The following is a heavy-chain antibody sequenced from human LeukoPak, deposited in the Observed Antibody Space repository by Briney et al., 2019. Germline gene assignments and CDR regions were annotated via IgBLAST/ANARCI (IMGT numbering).Heavy chain of an antibody. CDR2: ISAYNGNT. D-gene: IGHD3-16*02. CDR1: GYTFTSYG. Sequence: ASVKVSCRASGYTFTSYGISWVRQAPGQGLEWMGGISAYNGNTNYAQKLQGRVTMTTDTSTSTAYMEMRSLRSDDTAVYYCARDDYFWWSYRIDYWGQGTLVTVSS. J-gene: IGHJ4*02. CDR3: ARDDYFWWSYRIDY. V-gene: IGHV1-18*01.